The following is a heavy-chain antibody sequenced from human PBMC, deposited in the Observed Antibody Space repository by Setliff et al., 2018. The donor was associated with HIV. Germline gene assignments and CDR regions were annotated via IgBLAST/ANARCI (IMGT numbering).Heavy chain of an antibody. CDR2: VYVGGTV. CDR3: ARGRTIGVSAVFFDP. Sequence: KPSETLSLPCTVSGGSMSSGSYSWTWLRQPAGKEPELIGHVYVGGTVIYNPSLASRLTISIVPSKNQFSLDLRSVTAADTAKYYCARGRTIGVSAVFFDPWGQGTPVTVSS. J-gene: IGHJ5*02. V-gene: IGHV4-61*09. D-gene: IGHD3-3*01. CDR1: GGSMSSGSYS.